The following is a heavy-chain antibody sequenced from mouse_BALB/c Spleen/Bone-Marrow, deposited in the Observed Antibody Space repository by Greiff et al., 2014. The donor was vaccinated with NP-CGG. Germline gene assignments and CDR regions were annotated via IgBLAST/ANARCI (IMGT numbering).Heavy chain of an antibody. CDR3: ATYYYGSSWGFAY. Sequence: VQLKESGAELVKPGASVKLSCTASGFTFKDTYMHWVKQRPEQGLEWIGRIDPANGNTKYDPKFQGKATITADTSSNTAYLQLSSLTSEDTAVYYCATYYYGSSWGFAYWGQGTLVTVSA. V-gene: IGHV14-3*02. J-gene: IGHJ3*01. CDR2: IDPANGNT. CDR1: GFTFKDTY. D-gene: IGHD1-1*01.